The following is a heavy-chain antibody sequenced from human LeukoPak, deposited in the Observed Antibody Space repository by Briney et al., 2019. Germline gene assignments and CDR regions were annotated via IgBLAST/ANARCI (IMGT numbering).Heavy chain of an antibody. J-gene: IGHJ6*02. CDR1: GFTFSSYG. CDR2: IWYDGSNK. CDR3: AREDGDYYYYYGMDV. Sequence: GGSLRLSCAASGFTFSSYGMHWVRQAPGKGLEWVAVIWYDGSNKYYAESVKGRFTISSDNSKNTLYLQMNSLRAEDTAVYYCAREDGDYYYYYGMDVWGQGTTVTVSS. V-gene: IGHV3-33*01. D-gene: IGHD4-17*01.